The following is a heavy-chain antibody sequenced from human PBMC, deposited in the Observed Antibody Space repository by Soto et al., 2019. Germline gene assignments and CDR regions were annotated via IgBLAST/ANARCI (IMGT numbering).Heavy chain of an antibody. V-gene: IGHV3-13*01. Sequence: GGSLRLSCVASGFILSIFTMHWVRPPTGKGVEWVSAICTLLETYCTIYVMVRFTFSSENAQHCLFFQMNNLRACDTALYYCARGRSNSYDSTPPPRFDPWGQGTLVTVSS. CDR2: ICTLLET. CDR3: ARGRSNSYDSTPPPRFDP. J-gene: IGHJ5*02. CDR1: GFILSIFT. D-gene: IGHD3-10*01.